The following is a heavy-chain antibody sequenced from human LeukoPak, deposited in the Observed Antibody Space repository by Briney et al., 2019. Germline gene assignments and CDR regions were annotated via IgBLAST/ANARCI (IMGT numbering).Heavy chain of an antibody. CDR1: GFTVRSNY. CDR3: ARVAGDYAEYYFDL. Sequence: GGSLRLSCAASGFTVRSNYMSWVRQAPGKGLEWVSVIHSGDTAYYADSVRGIFTISRDNSKNTLYLQMNNLRAEDTAVYYCARVAGDYAEYYFDLWGQGTLVTVSS. CDR2: IHSGDTA. V-gene: IGHV3-66*01. D-gene: IGHD4-17*01. J-gene: IGHJ4*02.